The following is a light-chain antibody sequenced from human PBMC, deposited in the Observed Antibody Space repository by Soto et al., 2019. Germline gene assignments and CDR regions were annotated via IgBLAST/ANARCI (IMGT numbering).Light chain of an antibody. Sequence: PGEGATLSCRASQSVRSGALAWYQQKPGQAPRLLIYDASRRASGVPARFSGSGSGTEFTLTINSLQSEDFAVYYCQQYNNWPRTFGQGTKVDIK. CDR2: DAS. J-gene: IGKJ1*01. CDR1: QSVRSG. CDR3: QQYNNWPRT. V-gene: IGKV3D-15*01.